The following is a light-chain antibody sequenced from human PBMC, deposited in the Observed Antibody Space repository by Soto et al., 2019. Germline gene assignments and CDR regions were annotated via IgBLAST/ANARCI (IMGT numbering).Light chain of an antibody. V-gene: IGLV1-44*01. CDR3: PAWDDSLKGQV. Sequence: QSVLTQPPSASGTPGQRVTISCSGSSSNIGSEPVNWYQQVPGTAPKLLIYANNQRPSGVPDRFSVSTSATSAFLAIGGLQYDDEADSYCPAWDDSLKGQVFGGGTMVTVL. CDR1: SSNIGSEP. J-gene: IGLJ3*02. CDR2: ANN.